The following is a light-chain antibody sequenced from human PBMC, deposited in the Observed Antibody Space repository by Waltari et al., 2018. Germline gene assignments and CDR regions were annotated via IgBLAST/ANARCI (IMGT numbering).Light chain of an antibody. CDR1: QSILNVSNNEDC. J-gene: IGKJ4*01. V-gene: IGKV4-1*01. CDR2: WAS. Sequence: DIVMTQSPDSLAVSLGGRATIHCRSSQSILNVSNNEDCLAWYQRKPGQPPKLLISWASTRESGVPDRFSGGRSGSDFTLTITSLRPEDVALYFCQQYFSRPFSFGGGTKVEIK. CDR3: QQYFSRPFS.